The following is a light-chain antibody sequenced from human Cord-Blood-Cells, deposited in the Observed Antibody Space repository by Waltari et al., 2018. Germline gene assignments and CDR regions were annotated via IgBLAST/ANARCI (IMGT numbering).Light chain of an antibody. CDR3: QQYNNWPPYT. CDR1: QSVSSN. J-gene: IGKJ2*01. V-gene: IGKV3-15*01. Sequence: EIVITQSPATLSVSPGERATLSFSASQSVSSNLAWYQQKPGQAPRLLIYSASTRATGIPARYSGSGSGTEFTLTISSLQSEDFAVYYCQQYNNWPPYTFGQGTKLEIK. CDR2: SAS.